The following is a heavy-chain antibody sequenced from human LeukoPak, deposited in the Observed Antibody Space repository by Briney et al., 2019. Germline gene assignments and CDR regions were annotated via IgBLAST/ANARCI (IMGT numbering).Heavy chain of an antibody. D-gene: IGHD2-2*02. V-gene: IGHV4-59*08. CDR1: GGSISNYY. Sequence: PSETLSLTCTVSGGSISNYYWSWIRQPPGKGLEWIGYIYYSGSTNYNPSLKRRVTISVDTSKNQFSLKLSSVTAADTAVYYCAKGEDIVVVPAAIGIDYWGQGTLVTVSS. CDR3: AKGEDIVVVPAAIGIDY. J-gene: IGHJ4*02. CDR2: IYYSGST.